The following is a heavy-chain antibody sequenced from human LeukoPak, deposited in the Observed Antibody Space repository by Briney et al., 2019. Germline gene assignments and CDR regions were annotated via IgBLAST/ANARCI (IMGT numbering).Heavy chain of an antibody. Sequence: GGSLRLSCAASGFTFSSYAMSWVRQAPGKGLEWVSAISGSGGSTYYADSVKGRFTLSRDNSKNTLYLQMNSLRAEDTAVYYCAKGGEIQLWLSYFDYWGQGTLVTVSS. J-gene: IGHJ4*02. D-gene: IGHD5-18*01. CDR1: GFTFSSYA. CDR3: AKGGEIQLWLSYFDY. CDR2: ISGSGGST. V-gene: IGHV3-23*01.